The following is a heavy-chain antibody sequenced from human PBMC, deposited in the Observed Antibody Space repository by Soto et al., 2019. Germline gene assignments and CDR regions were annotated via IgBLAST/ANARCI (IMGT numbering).Heavy chain of an antibody. D-gene: IGHD6-13*01. V-gene: IGHV1-69*01. Sequence: QVQLVQSGAEVKKPGSSVKVSCKASGGTFSSYAISWVRQAPRQGLELMGGIIPIFGIANYAQKFQGRVTITADESTSTAYVELSSLRSEDTAVYYCARVSWGYSSSWYYFDYWGQGTLVTVAS. CDR2: IIPIFGIA. CDR3: ARVSWGYSSSWYYFDY. J-gene: IGHJ4*02. CDR1: GGTFSSYA.